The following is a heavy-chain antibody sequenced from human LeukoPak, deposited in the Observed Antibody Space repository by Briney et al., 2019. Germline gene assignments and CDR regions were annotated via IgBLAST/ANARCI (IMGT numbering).Heavy chain of an antibody. CDR3: ARDQVRYQLLFKVYYYYMDV. J-gene: IGHJ6*03. Sequence: PSETVSLTCAVYGGSFSGYYWSWIRQPPGKGLEWIGEINHSGSTNYNPSFKSRVTISVDTSKNQFSLKLSSVTAADTAVYYCARDQVRYQLLFKVYYYYMDVWGKGTTVTVSS. CDR1: GGSFSGYY. D-gene: IGHD2-2*01. CDR2: INHSGST. V-gene: IGHV4-34*01.